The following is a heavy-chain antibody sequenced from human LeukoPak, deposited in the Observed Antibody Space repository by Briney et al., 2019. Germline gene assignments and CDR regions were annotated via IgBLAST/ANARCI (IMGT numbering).Heavy chain of an antibody. Sequence: PGGSLRLSCAASGFTFSDSAIHWVRQASGKGLEWFGRIRDKGYGHATAYAASVKGRFTLSRDDSKNTAYLQMNSLKTEDTALYYCTTPNEGNWFDPWGQGTLVTVSS. J-gene: IGHJ5*02. D-gene: IGHD2-8*01. CDR1: GFTFSDSA. CDR2: IRDKGYGHAT. CDR3: TTPNEGNWFDP. V-gene: IGHV3-73*01.